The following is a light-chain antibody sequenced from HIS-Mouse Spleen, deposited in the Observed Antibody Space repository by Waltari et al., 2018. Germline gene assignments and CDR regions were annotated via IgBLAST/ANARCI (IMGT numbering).Light chain of an antibody. CDR1: QSVSSSY. CDR3: QQYGSSPWT. Sequence: EIVLTQSPGTLSLSPGERATLSCRASQSVSSSYLAWYQQKPGQAPRLLVYGAACRATTIPDRFSGSGYGKDFTLTISRLEPEDFAVYYCQQYGSSPWTFGQGTKVEIK. CDR2: GAA. J-gene: IGKJ1*01. V-gene: IGKV3-20*01.